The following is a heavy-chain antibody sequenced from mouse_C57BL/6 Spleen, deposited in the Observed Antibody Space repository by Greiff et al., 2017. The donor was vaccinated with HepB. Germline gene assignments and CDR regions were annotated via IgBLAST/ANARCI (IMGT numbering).Heavy chain of an antibody. Sequence: VQLQQSGPELVKPRASVKISCKASGYAFSSSWMNWVKQRPGKGLEWIGRIYPGDGDTNYNGKFKGKATLTADKSSSTAYMQLSSLTSEDSAVYFCAREYYYGNWYFDVWGTGTTVTVSS. V-gene: IGHV1-82*01. CDR2: IYPGDGDT. CDR1: GYAFSSSW. D-gene: IGHD1-1*01. CDR3: AREYYYGNWYFDV. J-gene: IGHJ1*03.